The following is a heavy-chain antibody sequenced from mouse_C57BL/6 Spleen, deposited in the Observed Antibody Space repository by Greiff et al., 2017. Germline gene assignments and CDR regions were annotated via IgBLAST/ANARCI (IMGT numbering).Heavy chain of an antibody. V-gene: IGHV1-69*01. CDR2: IDPSDSYT. Sequence: QVQLQQPGAELVMPGASVKLSCKASGYTFTSYWMHWVKQRPGQGLEWIGEIDPSDSYTNYNQKFKGKSTLTVDKSSSTAYMQLSSLTSEDSAVYYCARVNDYAMDYWGQGTSVTVSS. J-gene: IGHJ4*01. CDR3: ARVNDYAMDY. CDR1: GYTFTSYW.